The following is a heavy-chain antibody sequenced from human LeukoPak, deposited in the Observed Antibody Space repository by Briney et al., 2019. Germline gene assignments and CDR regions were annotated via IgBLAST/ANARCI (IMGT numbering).Heavy chain of an antibody. J-gene: IGHJ5*02. CDR2: INSDGSST. CDR3: ARGPRVTNNWFDP. CDR1: GFTFSSYW. Sequence: PGGSLRLSCAASGFTFSSYWMHWVRQAPGKGLVWVSRINSDGSSTSYADSVTGRFTISRDNAKNTLDLQMNSLRAADTAVYYGARGPRVTNNWFDPWGQGTLVTVSS. V-gene: IGHV3-74*01. D-gene: IGHD4-11*01.